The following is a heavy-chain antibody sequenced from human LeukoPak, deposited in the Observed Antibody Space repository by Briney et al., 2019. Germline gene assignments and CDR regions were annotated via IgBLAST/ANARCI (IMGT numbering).Heavy chain of an antibody. CDR3: AKGPPIVVVTATLDY. J-gene: IGHJ4*02. V-gene: IGHV3-53*05. Sequence: GGSLRLSCAASGFTVSSNYMSWVRQAPGKGLEWVSVIYSGGSTYYADSVKGRFTISRDNSKNTLYIQMNSLRPEDTAVYYCAKGPPIVVVTATLDYWGQGTLVTVSS. CDR2: IYSGGST. D-gene: IGHD2-21*02. CDR1: GFTVSSNY.